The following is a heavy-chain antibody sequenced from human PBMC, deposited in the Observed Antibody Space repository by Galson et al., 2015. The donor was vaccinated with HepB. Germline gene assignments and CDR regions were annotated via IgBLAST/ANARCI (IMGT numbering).Heavy chain of an antibody. V-gene: IGHV3-33*08. CDR1: GFTFSSYG. Sequence: SLRLSCAASGFTFSSYGMHWVRQAPGKGLEWVAVIWYDGSNKYYADSVKGRFTISRDNSKNTLYLQMNSLRAEDTAVYYCARAMVRGFWYFDLWGRGTLVTVSS. D-gene: IGHD3-10*01. J-gene: IGHJ2*01. CDR3: ARAMVRGFWYFDL. CDR2: IWYDGSNK.